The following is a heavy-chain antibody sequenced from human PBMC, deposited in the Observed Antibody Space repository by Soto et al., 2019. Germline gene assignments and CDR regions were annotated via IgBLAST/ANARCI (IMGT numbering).Heavy chain of an antibody. CDR1: GCSISDYY. Sequence: PSETLSLTCSFSGCSISDYYWSWIRQPPGRGLEWIGYIYKSGSTNYNPSLKSRVTISVDTSKNLFSLKLSSVTAADTAVYYCARDQNGSPHFDYWGQGTLVTVSS. V-gene: IGHV4-59*01. CDR3: ARDQNGSPHFDY. D-gene: IGHD1-26*01. J-gene: IGHJ4*02. CDR2: IYKSGST.